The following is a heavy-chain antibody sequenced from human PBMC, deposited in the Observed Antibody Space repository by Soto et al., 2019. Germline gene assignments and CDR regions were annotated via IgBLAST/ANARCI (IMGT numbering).Heavy chain of an antibody. V-gene: IGHV3-33*01. CDR2: IWYDGSNK. J-gene: IGHJ4*02. CDR3: ARDPIVGATSFDY. Sequence: QVQLVESGGGVVQPGRSLRLSCAASGFTFSSYGMHWVRQAPGKGLEWVAVIWYDGSNKYYADSVKGRFTISRDNSKNTLYLQMNSLRAEDTAVYYWARDPIVGATSFDYWGQGTLVTVSS. D-gene: IGHD1-26*01. CDR1: GFTFSSYG.